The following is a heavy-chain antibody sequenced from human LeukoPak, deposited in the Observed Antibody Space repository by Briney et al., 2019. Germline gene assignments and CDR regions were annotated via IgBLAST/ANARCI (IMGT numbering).Heavy chain of an antibody. CDR1: GYSFTSYW. J-gene: IGHJ4*02. V-gene: IGHV5-51*01. CDR2: IYPGDSAT. D-gene: IGHD6-6*01. CDR3: ARRGDCSSPIDY. Sequence: GESLKISCKGSGYSFTSYWIGWVRQMPGKGLEWMGIIYPGDSATGDSPSFHGQVTISADKSISTAYLQWSSLKASDTAMYYCARRGDCSSPIDYWGQGTLVTVSS.